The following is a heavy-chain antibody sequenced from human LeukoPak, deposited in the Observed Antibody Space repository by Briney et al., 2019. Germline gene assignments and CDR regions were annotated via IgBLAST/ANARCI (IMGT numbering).Heavy chain of an antibody. D-gene: IGHD4-23*01. CDR1: GXSISSRRYC. CDR3: ARHKIWDGYGGLFDY. J-gene: IGHJ4*02. CDR2: IYYSGTT. V-gene: IGHV4-39*01. Sequence: SETLSLTFTVSGXSISSRRYCWGWIRQSPGKGLEWIGTIYYSGTTYYNPSLKSRVTISVDTSKNHFSLKLSSVTAADTAMYYCARHKIWDGYGGLFDYWGQGALVTVSS.